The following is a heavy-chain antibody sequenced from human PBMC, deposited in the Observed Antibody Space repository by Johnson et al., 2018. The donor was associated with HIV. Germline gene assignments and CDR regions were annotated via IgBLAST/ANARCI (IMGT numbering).Heavy chain of an antibody. J-gene: IGHJ3*02. CDR2: IQYDGSNK. CDR1: GFTFSSYG. D-gene: IGHD1-26*01. V-gene: IGHV3-30*02. CDR3: AKFVGAGSYDAFDI. Sequence: QVQLVESGGGVVQPGGSLRLSCAASGFTFSSYGMHWVRQAPGKGLEWVAFIQYDGSNKYYADSVKGRFTISRDNSKNTLYLQMNSLRAEDTAVYYCAKFVGAGSYDAFDIWGQGTMVTVSS.